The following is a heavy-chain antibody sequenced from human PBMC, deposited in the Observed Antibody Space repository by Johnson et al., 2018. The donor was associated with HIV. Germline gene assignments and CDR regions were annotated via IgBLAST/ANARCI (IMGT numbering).Heavy chain of an antibody. CDR2: ISWNSGSI. V-gene: IGHV3-9*01. Sequence: VQLVESGGGLVQPGRSLRLSCAASGFIFDDYAMHWVRQAPGKGLEWVSGISWNSGSIGYADSVKGRFTISRDNAKNSLYLQMNSLRAEDTALYYCAKVLLPQDAFDIWGQGTMVTVSS. CDR1: GFIFDDYA. D-gene: IGHD2/OR15-2a*01. CDR3: AKVLLPQDAFDI. J-gene: IGHJ3*02.